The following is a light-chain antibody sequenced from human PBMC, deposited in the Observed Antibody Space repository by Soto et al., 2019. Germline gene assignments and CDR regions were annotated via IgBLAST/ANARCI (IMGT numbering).Light chain of an antibody. CDR1: SSDVGSYNL. J-gene: IGLJ2*01. CDR2: EDT. Sequence: QSDLTQPASVSGSPGQSITISCTGTSSDVGSYNLVSWYQQHPGKAPKLMIYEDTKQPSGVSNRFSGSKSGNTASLTISGLQAEDESEYYFSSYAGSTTYVVFGVGTTLTVL. CDR3: SSYAGSTTYVV. V-gene: IGLV2-23*01.